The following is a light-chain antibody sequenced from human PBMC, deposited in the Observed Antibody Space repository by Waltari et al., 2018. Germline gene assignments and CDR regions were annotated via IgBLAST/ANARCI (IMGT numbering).Light chain of an antibody. CDR2: GQD. Sequence: SSELTQDPAVSVALGQTVSITCQGDSPRRYYASWYQQRPGQAPILILYGQDNRPSGIPHRFSGSTSGNTASLTITGAQAEDDADYYCLARDTTSTRVFGGGTRLTV. CDR3: LARDTTSTRV. CDR1: SPRRYY. J-gene: IGLJ3*02. V-gene: IGLV3-19*01.